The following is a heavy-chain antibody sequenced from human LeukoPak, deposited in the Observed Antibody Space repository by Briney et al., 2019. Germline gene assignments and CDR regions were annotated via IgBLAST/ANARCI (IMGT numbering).Heavy chain of an antibody. CDR2: INHSGST. J-gene: IGHJ6*03. CDR3: ARAFYPGYYSYMAV. D-gene: IGHD3-3*02. Sequence: GSLRLSCAASGFTFSSFDMNWVRQPPGKGLEWIGEINHSGSTNYNPSLKSRVTISVDTSKNQFSLKLSSVTAADTAVYYCARAFYPGYYSYMAVWGKGTTVTVSS. V-gene: IGHV4-34*01. CDR1: GFTFSSFD.